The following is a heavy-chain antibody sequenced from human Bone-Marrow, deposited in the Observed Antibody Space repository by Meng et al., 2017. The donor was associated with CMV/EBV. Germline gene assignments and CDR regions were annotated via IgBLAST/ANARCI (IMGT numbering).Heavy chain of an antibody. CDR2: IYYSGSA. Sequence: GSLRLSCTVSGGSISSYYWSWIRQPPGKGLEWIGYIYYSGSANDNPSLKSRVTISVDTSKNQFSLKLSSVTAADTAVYYCAGVGATGNFDYWGQGTLVTVSS. J-gene: IGHJ4*02. V-gene: IGHV4-59*01. D-gene: IGHD1-26*01. CDR1: GGSISSYY. CDR3: AGVGATGNFDY.